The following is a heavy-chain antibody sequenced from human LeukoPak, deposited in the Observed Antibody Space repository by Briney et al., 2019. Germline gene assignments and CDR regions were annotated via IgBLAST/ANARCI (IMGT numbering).Heavy chain of an antibody. D-gene: IGHD3-9*01. CDR3: ARRGILTGYPHDY. V-gene: IGHV4-34*01. J-gene: IGHJ4*02. CDR2: INHSGST. CDR1: GGSFSGYY. Sequence: SETLSLTCAVYGGSFSGYYWSWIRQPPGKGLEWIGEINHSGSTNYNPSLKSRVTISVDTSKNQFSLKLSSVTAADTAVYYCARRGILTGYPHDYWGQGTLVTVSS.